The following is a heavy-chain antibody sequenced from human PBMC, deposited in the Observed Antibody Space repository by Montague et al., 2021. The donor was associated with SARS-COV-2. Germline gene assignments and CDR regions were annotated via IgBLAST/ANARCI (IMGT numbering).Heavy chain of an antibody. J-gene: IGHJ4*02. CDR2: IYPGRST. CDR1: GGSFSDNI. V-gene: IGHV4-34*01. CDR3: ARGTYAARLAF. Sequence: SETLSLTCADHGGSFSDNIWTWIRQPPGKGLEWIGEIYPGRSTHYNPSLRSRVTMSRDTPERQFSLKLNSVTAADAAIYYCARGTYAARLAFWGQGALVIVSS. D-gene: IGHD6-6*01.